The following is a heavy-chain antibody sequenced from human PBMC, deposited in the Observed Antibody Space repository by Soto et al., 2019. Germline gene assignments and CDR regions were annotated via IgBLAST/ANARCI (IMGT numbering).Heavy chain of an antibody. CDR2: IYHGGNT. V-gene: IGHV4-4*01. CDR1: GYSVTNDNW. CDR3: ASGGGGGNF. J-gene: IGHJ4*02. D-gene: IGHD3-16*01. Sequence: QVQLQESGPGLVKPSGTLSLTCSVSGYSVTNDNWWSWLRQPPGRGLEWIAEIYHGGNTNYRPSLRSRVTTSMDKSNNQFSLQLVSVTAADTALYCCASGGGGGNFWGQGILVTVSS.